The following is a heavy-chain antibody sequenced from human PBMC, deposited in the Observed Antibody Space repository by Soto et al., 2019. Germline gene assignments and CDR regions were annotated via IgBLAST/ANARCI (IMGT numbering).Heavy chain of an antibody. CDR3: ARADGEQWLVPHLDN. CDR1: GFNFKKFA. J-gene: IGHJ4*02. V-gene: IGHV3-23*01. Sequence: EVQLLESGGGVVQPGGSLRLSCVASGFNFKKFAMAWVRQAPGEGLEWVSGISCCGGSTSYADSVKGRFSIARDDSKNPLSLQMNSLRVEDTPKYYCARADGEQWLVPHLDNWGQGTLVPVS. D-gene: IGHD6-19*01. CDR2: ISCCGGST.